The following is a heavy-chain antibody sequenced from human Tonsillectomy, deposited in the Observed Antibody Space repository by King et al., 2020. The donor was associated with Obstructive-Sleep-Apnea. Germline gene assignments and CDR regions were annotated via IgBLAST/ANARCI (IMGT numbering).Heavy chain of an antibody. J-gene: IGHJ4*02. D-gene: IGHD5-24*01. CDR2: MNPNSGNT. CDR3: ARASVAEMATIRGDFDY. V-gene: IGHV1-8*01. CDR1: GYTFTSYD. Sequence: QLVQSGAEVKKPGASVKVSCKASGYTFTSYDINWVRQATGQGLEWMGWMNPNSGNTGYAQKFQGRVTMTRNTSISTAYMELSSLRSEDTAVYYCARASVAEMATIRGDFDYWGQGTLVTASS.